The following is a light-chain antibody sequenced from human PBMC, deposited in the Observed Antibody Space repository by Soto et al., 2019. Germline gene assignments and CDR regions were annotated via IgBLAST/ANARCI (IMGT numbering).Light chain of an antibody. J-gene: IGKJ2*03. V-gene: IGKV3-15*01. Sequence: IVMTQSPATLSVSPGERATLSCRASQSVGNNLAWYQQKPGQAPRLLLYRTSTRATGITARFSGSGSGTEFTLTISSLQSEDSAVYYCVQNNSWYSFGQGTKLEIK. CDR2: RTS. CDR3: VQNNSWYS. CDR1: QSVGNN.